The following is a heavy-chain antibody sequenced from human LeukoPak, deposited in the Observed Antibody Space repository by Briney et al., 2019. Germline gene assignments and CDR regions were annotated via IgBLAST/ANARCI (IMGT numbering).Heavy chain of an antibody. CDR1: GGSISSYY. D-gene: IGHD6-13*01. CDR3: ARRGIAAAGYDY. CDR2: IYYSGTT. V-gene: IGHV4-59*08. J-gene: IGHJ4*02. Sequence: PSETLSLTCTVSGGSISSYYWSWIRQPPGKGLEWIGYIYYSGTTNYNPSLKSRVTILVDTSKNQFSLNLSPVTAADTAVYYCARRGIAAAGYDYWGQGTLVTVSS.